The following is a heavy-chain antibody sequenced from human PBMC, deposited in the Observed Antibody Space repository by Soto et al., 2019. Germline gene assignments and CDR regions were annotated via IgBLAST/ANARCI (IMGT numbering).Heavy chain of an antibody. V-gene: IGHV3-23*01. J-gene: IGHJ6*02. D-gene: IGHD3-9*01. CDR3: VKGSNTDYYLGYYGMDV. CDR2: ISGSGGST. Sequence: AGGSLRLSCAASGFTFSSYAMSWVRQAPGKGLEWVSAISGSGGSTYYADSVKGRFTISRDNSKSILYLQMRNLRAEDRAVYYCVKGSNTDYYLGYYGMDVWGQGTTVTVSS. CDR1: GFTFSSYA.